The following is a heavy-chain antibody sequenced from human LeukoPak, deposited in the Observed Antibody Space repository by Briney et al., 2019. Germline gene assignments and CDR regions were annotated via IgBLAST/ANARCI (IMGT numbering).Heavy chain of an antibody. CDR1: GCTFTGYY. V-gene: IGHV1-2*02. J-gene: IGHJ6*02. CDR3: ARVCEGVGAKGYYYYGMDV. CDR2: INPNSGGT. D-gene: IGHD1-26*01. Sequence: GASVKVSCKASGCTFTGYYMHWVRQAPGQGLEWMGWINPNSGGTNYAQKFQGRVTMTRDTSISTAYMELSRLRSDDTAVYYCARVCEGVGAKGYYYYGMDVWGQGTTVTVSS.